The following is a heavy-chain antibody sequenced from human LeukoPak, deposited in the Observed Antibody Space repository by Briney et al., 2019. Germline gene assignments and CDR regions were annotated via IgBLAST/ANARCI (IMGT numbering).Heavy chain of an antibody. CDR2: IRSKAYGGTT. Sequence: PGGSLRLSCTASGFTFGEYAMSWVRQAPGKGLEWVGFIRSKAYGGTTEYAASVKGRFTIARDDSKSIAYLQMNSLKTEDTAVYYCTRSTKRVLLWFGEVSEPDYWGQGTLVTVSS. V-gene: IGHV3-49*04. J-gene: IGHJ4*02. CDR3: TRSTKRVLLWFGEVSEPDY. CDR1: GFTFGEYA. D-gene: IGHD3-10*01.